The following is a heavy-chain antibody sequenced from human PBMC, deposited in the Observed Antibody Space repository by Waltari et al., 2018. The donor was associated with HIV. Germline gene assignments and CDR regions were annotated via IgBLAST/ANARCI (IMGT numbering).Heavy chain of an antibody. D-gene: IGHD3-16*01. J-gene: IGHJ4*02. Sequence: EVLLVESGGGLGKPGGSLRLSCAASGFTLSDAWMGWVRQAPGKGLGWVGRIKSNTDGGTTDDAAPVKGRFTISRDDSKTTLYLEMNSLKTEDTAVYYCTTVGGGTRDYWGQGTLITVSS. CDR1: GFTLSDAW. CDR2: IKSNTDGGTT. V-gene: IGHV3-15*01. CDR3: TTVGGGTRDY.